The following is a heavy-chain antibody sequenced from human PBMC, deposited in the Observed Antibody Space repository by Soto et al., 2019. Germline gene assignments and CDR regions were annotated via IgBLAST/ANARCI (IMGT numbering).Heavy chain of an antibody. CDR2: IYNDGTT. D-gene: IGHD3-10*01. CDR3: VRPLPSGRNYGMDV. CDR1: GLSVRNNY. V-gene: IGHV3-53*01. J-gene: IGHJ6*02. Sequence: EVQLVESGGGLIQPGGSLRLSCTASGLSVRNNYMSWVRQAPGMGLEWVSVIYNDGTTYYADSVKGRFTISRDTSKNTLSLQMDSLRGEDTAVYYCVRPLPSGRNYGMDVWGQGTTVTVSS.